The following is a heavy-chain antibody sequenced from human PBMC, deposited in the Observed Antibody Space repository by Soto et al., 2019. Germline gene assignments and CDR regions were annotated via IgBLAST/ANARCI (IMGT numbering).Heavy chain of an antibody. CDR2: IRGDGSGI. Sequence: EVQLVQSGGHLVPPGGSLRLSCAASGFDFYRFTMHWVRQTPERGLEWLSYIRGDGSGIRYAESIRGRFTISRDNTKNSFYLLMNSLTTEDTASYYCVKERDCGGVCFYFDFWGQGDPVTVSS. CDR3: VKERDCGGVCFYFDF. V-gene: IGHV3-43*01. D-gene: IGHD2-21*01. CDR1: GFDFYRFT. J-gene: IGHJ4*02.